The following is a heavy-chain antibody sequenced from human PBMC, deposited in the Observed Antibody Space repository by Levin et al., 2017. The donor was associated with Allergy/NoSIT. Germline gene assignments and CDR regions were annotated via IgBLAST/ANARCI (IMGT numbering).Heavy chain of an antibody. J-gene: IGHJ4*02. Sequence: ASVKVSCQASGYTFTSYEINWVRQATGQGLEWMGWMDPNSGNTDYAQNFQGRVTMTSNPSISTAYMELSSLISEDTALYYCAGGGKYSGLDYWGQGTLVTVSS. CDR1: GYTFTSYE. CDR3: AGGGKYSGLDY. V-gene: IGHV1-8*01. CDR2: MDPNSGNT. D-gene: IGHD6-6*01.